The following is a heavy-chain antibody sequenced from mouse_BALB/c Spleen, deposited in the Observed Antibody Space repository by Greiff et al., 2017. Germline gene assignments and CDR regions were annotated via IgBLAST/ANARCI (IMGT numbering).Heavy chain of an antibody. Sequence: VKVVESGGGLVKPGGSLKLSCAASGFTFSSYAMSWVRQTPEKRLEWVASISSGGSTYYPDSVKGRFTISRDNARNILYLQMSSLRSEDTAMYYCARLRYFDYWGQGTTLTVSS. CDR1: GFTFSSYA. J-gene: IGHJ2*01. CDR2: ISSGGST. CDR3: ARLRYFDY. V-gene: IGHV5-6-5*01. D-gene: IGHD1-1*01.